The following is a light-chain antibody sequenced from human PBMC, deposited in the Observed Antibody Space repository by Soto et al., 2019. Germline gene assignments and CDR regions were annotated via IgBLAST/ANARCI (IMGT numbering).Light chain of an antibody. CDR3: SSYAGSNNLV. V-gene: IGLV2-8*01. Sequence: QSALTQPPSASGFPGQSVTISCTGTSSDVGGYNYVSWYQQHPGKAPKHMIYEVSKRPSGVPDRFSGSKSGNTASLTVSGLQAEDEADYYCSSYAGSNNLVFGGGTKLTVL. CDR1: SSDVGGYNY. J-gene: IGLJ2*01. CDR2: EVS.